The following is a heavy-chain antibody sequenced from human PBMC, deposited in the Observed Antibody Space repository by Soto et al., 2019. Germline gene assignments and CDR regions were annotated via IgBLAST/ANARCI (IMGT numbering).Heavy chain of an antibody. CDR3: ARVSDCSGGSCYSDAFDI. Sequence: SETLSLTCAVSGYSISSGYYWGWIRQPPGKGLEWIGSIYHSGSTYYNPSLKSRVTISVDTSRNQFSLKLSSVTAADTAVYYCARVSDCSGGSCYSDAFDIWGQGTMVTVSS. CDR1: GYSISSGYY. CDR2: IYHSGST. V-gene: IGHV4-38-2*01. D-gene: IGHD2-15*01. J-gene: IGHJ3*02.